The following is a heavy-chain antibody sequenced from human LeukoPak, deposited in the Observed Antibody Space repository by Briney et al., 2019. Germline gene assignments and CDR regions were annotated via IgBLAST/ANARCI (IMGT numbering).Heavy chain of an antibody. CDR3: TRRARELGY. CDR2: INHSGST. Sequence: SETLSLTCAVYGGSFSGYYWSWIRQPPGKGLEWIGEINHSGSTNYNPSLKSRVTILVDTSKNQFSLKLSSVTAADTAVYYCTRRARELGYWGQGILVTVSS. CDR1: GGSFSGYY. D-gene: IGHD3-16*01. J-gene: IGHJ4*02. V-gene: IGHV4-34*01.